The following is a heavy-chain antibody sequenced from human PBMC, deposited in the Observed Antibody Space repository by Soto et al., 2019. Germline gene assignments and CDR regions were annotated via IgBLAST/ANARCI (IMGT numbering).Heavy chain of an antibody. CDR3: ARCYGSGSSYYYYYGMDV. Sequence: SETLSLTCAVSGGSISSSNWWSWIRQPPGKGLEWIGEIYHSGSTNYNPSLKSRVTISVDKSKNQFSLKLSSVTAADTAVYYCARCYGSGSSYYYYYGMDVWGQGTTVTVSS. D-gene: IGHD3-10*01. CDR2: IYHSGST. J-gene: IGHJ6*02. CDR1: GGSISSSNW. V-gene: IGHV4-4*02.